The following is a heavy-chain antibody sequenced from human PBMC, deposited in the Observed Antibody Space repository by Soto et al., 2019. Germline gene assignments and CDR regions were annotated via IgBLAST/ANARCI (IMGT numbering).Heavy chain of an antibody. J-gene: IGHJ6*02. CDR2: IKTSAGGGAT. Sequence: EVQLVESAGGLVKPGGSLRLSCVASGFSFNEAWMNWVRQAPGQGLEWVGRIKTSAGGGATNYAAPVQGRFTISRDDSKNTLYLHMNSLRTEDTAVYYCTTGSGEGFWGQGTTVIVSS. CDR3: TTGSGEGF. CDR1: GFSFNEAW. D-gene: IGHD1-26*01. V-gene: IGHV3-15*07.